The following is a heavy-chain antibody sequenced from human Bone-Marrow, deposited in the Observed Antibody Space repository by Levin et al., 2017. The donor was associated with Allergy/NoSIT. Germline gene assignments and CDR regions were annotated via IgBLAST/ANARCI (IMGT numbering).Heavy chain of an antibody. CDR3: ARGLYSSSPSYYYYYGMDV. V-gene: IGHV1-2*04. D-gene: IGHD6-6*01. J-gene: IGHJ6*02. CDR2: INPNSGGT. CDR1: GYTFTGCY. Sequence: ASVKVSCKASGYTFTGCYMHWVRQAPGQGLEWMGWINPNSGGTNYAQKFQGWVTMTRDTSISTAYMELSRLRSDDTAVYYCARGLYSSSPSYYYYYGMDVWGQGTTVTVSS.